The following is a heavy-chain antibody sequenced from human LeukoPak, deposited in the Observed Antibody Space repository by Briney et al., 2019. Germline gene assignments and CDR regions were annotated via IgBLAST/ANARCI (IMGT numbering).Heavy chain of an antibody. CDR3: ARHSSSWYRSTDY. V-gene: IGHV3-30-3*01. J-gene: IGHJ4*02. D-gene: IGHD6-13*01. CDR1: GFTFSSYA. CDR2: ISYDGSNK. Sequence: PGRSLRLSCAASGFTFSSYAMHWVRQAPGKGLEWVAVISYDGSNKYYADSVKGRFTISRDNAKNSLYLQMNSLRAEDTAVYYCARHSSSWYRSTDYWGQGTLVTVSS.